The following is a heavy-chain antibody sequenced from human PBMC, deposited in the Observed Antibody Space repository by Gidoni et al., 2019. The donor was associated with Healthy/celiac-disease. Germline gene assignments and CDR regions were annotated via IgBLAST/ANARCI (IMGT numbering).Heavy chain of an antibody. D-gene: IGHD1-7*01. CDR3: AKDMRQGLELRSDWFDP. Sequence: EVQLVESGGGLVQPGRSLRLSCAASGFTFDDYAMHWVRQAPGKGLEWVSGISLNSGSIGYADSVKGRFTISRDNAKNSLYLQMNSLRAEDTALYYCAKDMRQGLELRSDWFDPWGQGTLVTVSS. J-gene: IGHJ5*02. CDR2: ISLNSGSI. CDR1: GFTFDDYA. V-gene: IGHV3-9*01.